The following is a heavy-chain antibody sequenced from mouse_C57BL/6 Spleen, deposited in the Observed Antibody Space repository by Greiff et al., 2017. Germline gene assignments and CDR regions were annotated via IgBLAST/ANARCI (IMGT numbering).Heavy chain of an antibody. D-gene: IGHD2-5*01. V-gene: IGHV1-54*01. CDR2: INPGSGGT. Sequence: QVQLQQSGAELVRPGTSVKVSCKASGYAFTNYLIEWVKQRPGQGLEWIGVINPGSGGTNDNEKFKGKATLTADKSSSTAYMQLSSLTSEDSAVYFCARVYYSNYHGDWGQGTTLTVSS. CDR3: ARVYYSNYHGD. CDR1: GYAFTNYL. J-gene: IGHJ2*01.